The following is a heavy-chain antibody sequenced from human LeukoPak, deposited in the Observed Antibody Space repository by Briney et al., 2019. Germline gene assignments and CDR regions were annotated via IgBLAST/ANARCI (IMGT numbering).Heavy chain of an antibody. CDR3: ARDLAAAGTIAGFDP. Sequence: SETLSLTCTVSGGSISSYYWSWIRQPPGKGLEWIGYIYYSGSTNYNPSLKSRVTISVDTSKNQFSLKLGSVTAADTAVYYCARDLAAAGTIAGFDPWGQGTLVTVSS. CDR2: IYYSGST. J-gene: IGHJ5*02. V-gene: IGHV4-59*01. CDR1: GGSISSYY. D-gene: IGHD6-13*01.